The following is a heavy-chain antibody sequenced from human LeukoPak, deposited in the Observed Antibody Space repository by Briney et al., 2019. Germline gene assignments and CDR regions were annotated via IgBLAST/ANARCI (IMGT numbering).Heavy chain of an antibody. CDR3: AKSPSSMGRFFDY. CDR2: ISSSSSTI. D-gene: IGHD3-3*02. CDR1: GFTFSSYS. J-gene: IGHJ4*02. Sequence: GGSLRLSCAASGFTFSSYSMNWVRQAPGKGLEWVSYISSSSSTIYYADSVKGRFTISRDNAKNSLYLQMNSLRDEDTAVYYCAKSPSSMGRFFDYWGQGTLVTVSS. V-gene: IGHV3-48*02.